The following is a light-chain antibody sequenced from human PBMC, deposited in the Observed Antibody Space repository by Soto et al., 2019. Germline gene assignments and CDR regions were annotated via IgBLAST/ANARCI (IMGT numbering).Light chain of an antibody. CDR3: SSYTSRSTLV. CDR2: DVT. CDR1: SSDVGGYNS. V-gene: IGLV2-14*01. J-gene: IGLJ1*01. Sequence: QSALTQPASVSGSPGQSITISCTGTSSDVGGYNSVSWYRQDPGKAPKLMIYDVTNRPSGVSNRFSGSKSGNTASLTISGLQAEDEADYYCSSYTSRSTLVFGTGTKLTVL.